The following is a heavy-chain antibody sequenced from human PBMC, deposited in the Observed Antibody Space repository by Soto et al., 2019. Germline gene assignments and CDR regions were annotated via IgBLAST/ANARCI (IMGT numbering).Heavy chain of an antibody. CDR1: GFTFSNYY. D-gene: IGHD6-19*01. CDR3: ARSYSSGWEFDY. Sequence: QVQLVEPGGGLVKPGGSLRLSCGASGFTFSNYYMSWIRQAPGKGLEWVSYISSTGRTIYYADSVKGRFTVSRDNAQNSLSLKLNSLRVEDTAVYYCARSYSSGWEFDYWGQGTQVTVSS. CDR2: ISSTGRTI. J-gene: IGHJ4*02. V-gene: IGHV3-11*01.